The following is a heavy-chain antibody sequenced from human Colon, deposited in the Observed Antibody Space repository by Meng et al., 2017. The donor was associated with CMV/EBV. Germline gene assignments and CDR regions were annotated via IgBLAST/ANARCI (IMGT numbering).Heavy chain of an antibody. J-gene: IGHJ3*02. CDR2: INSDGSST. D-gene: IGHD2-2*02. V-gene: IGHV3-74*01. CDR3: AREGGVVPAAIFAFDI. CDR1: GFTFSSYW. Sequence: GESLKISCAASGFTFSSYWMHWVRQAPGKGLVWVSRINSDGSSTSYADSVKGRFTISRDNAKNTLYLQMNSLRAEDTAVYYCAREGGVVPAAIFAFDIWGQGTMVTVS.